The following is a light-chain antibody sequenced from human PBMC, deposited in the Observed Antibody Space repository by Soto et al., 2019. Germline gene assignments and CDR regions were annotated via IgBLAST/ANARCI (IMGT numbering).Light chain of an antibody. J-gene: IGKJ4*01. V-gene: IGKV3-15*01. CDR3: QQYNNWPLT. CDR2: GAS. CDR1: QSVNNN. Sequence: EIVMTQSPATLSVSPGERATLSCRASQSVNNNLAWYQQKPGQPPRLLIYGASARATGIPARFSGSGSGTEFTLTISSLQCEEFAGYYCQQYNNWPLTFGGGTKVEIK.